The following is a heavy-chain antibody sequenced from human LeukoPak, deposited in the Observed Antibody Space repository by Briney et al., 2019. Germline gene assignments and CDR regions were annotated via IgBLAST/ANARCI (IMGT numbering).Heavy chain of an antibody. D-gene: IGHD3-22*01. CDR3: TRGYYYDSSGYYGLDY. V-gene: IGHV3-53*01. CDR2: IYSGGAT. J-gene: IGHJ4*02. CDR1: GFTVSNNY. Sequence: GGSLRLSCAASGFTVSNNYMTWVRQAPGKGLEWVSVIYSGGATGYADAVKGRFTISRSSSESTLFLQLNSLRVDDTAVYYCTRGYYYDSSGYYGLDYWGQGTRVTVSP.